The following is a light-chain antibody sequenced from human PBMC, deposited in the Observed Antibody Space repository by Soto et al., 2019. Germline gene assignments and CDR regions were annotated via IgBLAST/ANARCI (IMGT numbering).Light chain of an antibody. CDR1: KYINTR. V-gene: IGKV3-20*01. Sequence: IVLTQSPATLSSFPGDRVTLSCMASKYINTRLAWYQHRPGQAPRLLIYGASSRATGIPDRFSGSGSGTDFTLTISRLEPEDFAVYYCQQYGSSPRTFGQGTKVDIK. CDR2: GAS. CDR3: QQYGSSPRT. J-gene: IGKJ1*01.